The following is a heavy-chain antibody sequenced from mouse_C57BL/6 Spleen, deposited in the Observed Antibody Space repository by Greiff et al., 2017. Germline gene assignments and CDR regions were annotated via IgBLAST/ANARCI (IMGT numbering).Heavy chain of an antibody. V-gene: IGHV1-82*01. CDR3: ASYNCYSWFDY. CDR1: GYAFSSSW. D-gene: IGHD2-3*01. Sequence: QVQLQQSGPELVKPGASVKISCKASGYAFSSSWMNWVKQRPGKGLEWIGRIYPGDGDTTYNGKFKGKATLTADKSSSTAYMQLSGLTSEDSAVYFCASYNCYSWFDYWGQGTMVTVSA. CDR2: IYPGDGDT. J-gene: IGHJ3*01.